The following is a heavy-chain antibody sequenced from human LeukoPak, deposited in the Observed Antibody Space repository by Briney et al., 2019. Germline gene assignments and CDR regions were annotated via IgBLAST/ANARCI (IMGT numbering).Heavy chain of an antibody. CDR3: ARLKIDGTHFDY. Sequence: PGGSLRLSRAASGFTVSNNYMSWVRQTPGKGLEWVSVIYVGGSAYYADSVKGRFTISGDSSKNTLYLQMNSLRAEDTAVYYCARLKIDGTHFDYWGQGTLVTVSS. V-gene: IGHV3-53*01. D-gene: IGHD3-9*01. CDR2: IYVGGSA. CDR1: GFTVSNNY. J-gene: IGHJ4*02.